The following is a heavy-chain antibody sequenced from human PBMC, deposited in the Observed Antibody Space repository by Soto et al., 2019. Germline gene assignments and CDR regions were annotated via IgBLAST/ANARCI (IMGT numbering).Heavy chain of an antibody. Sequence: AGSLRLSCAASGFTGSPKYMSWVRQAPGKGLEWVSVIYSGGSTFYADSVRGRFTISRDNSKNTVNLQMNSLRAEDTAVYYCARDPWAADYWGQGTLVTVSS. V-gene: IGHV3-66*01. D-gene: IGHD3-16*01. CDR3: ARDPWAADY. CDR2: IYSGGST. CDR1: GFTGSPKY. J-gene: IGHJ4*02.